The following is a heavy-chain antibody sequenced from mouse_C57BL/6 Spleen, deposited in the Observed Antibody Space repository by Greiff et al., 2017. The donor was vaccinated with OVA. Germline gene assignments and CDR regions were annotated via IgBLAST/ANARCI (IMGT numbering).Heavy chain of an antibody. CDR1: GFTFSSYA. D-gene: IGHD4-1*01. CDR2: ISSGGDYI. CDR3: TRDLGPKCYFDY. V-gene: IGHV5-9-1*02. J-gene: IGHJ2*01. Sequence: EVKLVESGEGLVKPGGSLKLSCAASGFTFSSYAMSWVRQTPEKRLEWVAYISSGGDYIYYADTVKGRFTISRDNARNTLYLQMSSLKSEDTAMYYCTRDLGPKCYFDYWGQGTTLTVSS.